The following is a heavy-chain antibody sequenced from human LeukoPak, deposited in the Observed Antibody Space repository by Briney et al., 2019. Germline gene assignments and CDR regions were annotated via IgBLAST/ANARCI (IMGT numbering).Heavy chain of an antibody. J-gene: IGHJ4*02. D-gene: IGHD5-24*01. V-gene: IGHV4-4*02. Sequence: SSETLSLTCAVSSGSISSSTWWSWVRQPPGQGLEWIGEINHSGSTHYTPSLKSRVTISVDTSDNKFSLKMISVTAADAAVYYCALGYNDIWELWGRGTLVTVSS. CDR2: INHSGST. CDR1: SGSISSSTW. CDR3: ALGYNDIWEL.